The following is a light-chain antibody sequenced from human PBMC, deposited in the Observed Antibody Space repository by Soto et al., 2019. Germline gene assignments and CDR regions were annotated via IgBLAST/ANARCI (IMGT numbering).Light chain of an antibody. Sequence: DIQMTQSPSSLSASVGDRVTITCRASQSISSYLNWYQQKPGKAPKLLIYAASSLQSGVPSRFSASAPGTDFILTISSLQPEDFATYYCQYSYSTSQFTFGPATKLDIK. V-gene: IGKV1-39*01. CDR1: QSISSY. J-gene: IGKJ3*01. CDR2: AAS. CDR3: QYSYSTSQFT.